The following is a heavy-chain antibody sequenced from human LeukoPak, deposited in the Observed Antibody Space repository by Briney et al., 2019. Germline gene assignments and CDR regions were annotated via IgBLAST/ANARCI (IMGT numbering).Heavy chain of an antibody. V-gene: IGHV7-4-1*02. Sequence: ASVNVSCKASGYSFTNYTINWVRLAPGQGLEWMGWIDTNTGNPTYAQGFAGRFVFSLDTSVTTTYLQISSLRAEDTAVYYCTRGRDTTGYFVYWGQGTLVTVSS. CDR1: GYSFTNYT. CDR3: TRGRDTTGYFVY. D-gene: IGHD3-22*01. CDR2: IDTNTGNP. J-gene: IGHJ4*02.